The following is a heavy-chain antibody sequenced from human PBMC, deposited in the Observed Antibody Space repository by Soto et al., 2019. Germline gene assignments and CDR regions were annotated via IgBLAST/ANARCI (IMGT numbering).Heavy chain of an antibody. CDR1: LCTFRSYG. Sequence: AVTVSFQASLCTFRSYGISWVRQAPGQGREWMGGIIPIFGTANYAQKFQGRVTITADESTSTAYMELSSLRSEDAAVYLCAGGAHSGSYSGWPSYFDYWGQGTLVTVSS. D-gene: IGHD1-26*01. V-gene: IGHV1-69*13. J-gene: IGHJ4*02. CDR3: AGGAHSGSYSGWPSYFDY. CDR2: IIPIFGTA.